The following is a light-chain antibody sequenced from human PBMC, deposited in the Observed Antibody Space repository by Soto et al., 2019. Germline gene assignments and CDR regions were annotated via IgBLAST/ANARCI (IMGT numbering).Light chain of an antibody. CDR3: QTYSSARVT. V-gene: IGKV1-27*01. CDR1: QGISNS. CDR2: AAS. J-gene: IGKJ4*01. Sequence: DIQMTQSPSSLSASVGDRVTITCRASQGISNSLAWYQQNAGKSPKLLIYAASNLQSGVPSRFSGSGSGTDFSLTISSLQPGDVATYYFQTYSSARVTFGGGTKGEIK.